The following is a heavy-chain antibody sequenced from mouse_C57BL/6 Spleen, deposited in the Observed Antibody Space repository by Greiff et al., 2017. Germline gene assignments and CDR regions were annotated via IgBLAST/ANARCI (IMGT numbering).Heavy chain of an antibody. CDR1: GYTFTDYY. D-gene: IGHD3-2*02. Sequence: EVQLQQSGPELVKPGASVKISCKASGYTFTDYYLNWVKQSHGKSLEWIGDINPNNGGTSYNQKFKGKATLTVDKSSSTAYMELRSLTSEDSAVYYCARQLRLLDDWGQGTTLTVSS. J-gene: IGHJ2*01. CDR2: INPNNGGT. V-gene: IGHV1-26*01. CDR3: ARQLRLLDD.